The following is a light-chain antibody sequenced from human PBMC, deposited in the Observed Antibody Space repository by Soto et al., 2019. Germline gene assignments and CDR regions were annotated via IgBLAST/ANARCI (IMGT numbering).Light chain of an antibody. CDR3: AAWDDSLNARV. CDR1: SSNIGSNT. J-gene: IGLJ2*01. V-gene: IGLV1-44*01. CDR2: SNN. Sequence: QSVLTQPPSASGTPGQRVTISCSGSSSNIGSNTVNWYQQLPGTAPKLLIYSNNQRPSGVPDRFSGSKSGTSASLAISGLQSEDEPDYYCAAWDDSLNARVFGGGTKLTVL.